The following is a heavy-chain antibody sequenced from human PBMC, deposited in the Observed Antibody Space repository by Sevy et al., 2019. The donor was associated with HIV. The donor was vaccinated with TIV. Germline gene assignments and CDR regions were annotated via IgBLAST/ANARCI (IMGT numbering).Heavy chain of an antibody. D-gene: IGHD5-18*01. CDR1: GFTFSSYA. Sequence: GGSLRLSCAASGFTFSSYAMSWVRQAPGKGLEWVSAISGSGGSTYYADSVRGRFNISRDNSKNTLYLQMNSLRAEDTTVYYCAKGRDGYPDDAFDIWGQGTMVTVSS. V-gene: IGHV3-23*01. CDR3: AKGRDGYPDDAFDI. CDR2: ISGSGGST. J-gene: IGHJ3*02.